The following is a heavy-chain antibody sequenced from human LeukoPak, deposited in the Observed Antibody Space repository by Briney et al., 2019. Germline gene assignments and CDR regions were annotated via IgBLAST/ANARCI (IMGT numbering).Heavy chain of an antibody. CDR2: IYYSGST. J-gene: IGHJ4*02. Sequence: SETLSLTCTVSDDSISSSNYYWGWIRQPPGKGLEWIGTIYYSGSTYYNPSLKSRVTISVDTSKNQFSLRLSSVTAADTAVYYCVAEEYGTGSYYKSAFWGKGALVTVSS. CDR3: VAEEYGTGSYYKSAF. D-gene: IGHD3-10*01. CDR1: DDSISSSNYY. V-gene: IGHV4-39*01.